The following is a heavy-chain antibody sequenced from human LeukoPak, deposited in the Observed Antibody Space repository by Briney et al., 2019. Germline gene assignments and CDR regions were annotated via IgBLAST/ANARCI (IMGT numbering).Heavy chain of an antibody. J-gene: IGHJ5*02. D-gene: IGHD3-22*01. CDR1: GFTFSSYS. CDR2: ISSSSSYI. V-gene: IGHV3-21*01. Sequence: GGSLILSCAASGFTFSSYSMNWVRQAPGKGLEWVSSISSSSSYIYYADSVKGRFTISRDNAKKSLYLQMNSLRAEDTAVYYCARTYYYDSSGYREDWFDPWGQGTLVTVSS. CDR3: ARTYYYDSSGYREDWFDP.